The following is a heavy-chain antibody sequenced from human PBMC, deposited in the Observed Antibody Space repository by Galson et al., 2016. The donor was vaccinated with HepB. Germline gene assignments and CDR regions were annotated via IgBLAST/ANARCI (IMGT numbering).Heavy chain of an antibody. CDR2: IYHTGDT. CDR3: AKIRLLCPITTCYGVGLDY. Sequence: SLRLSCAASGFTFGNYAMSWFRQSPGKGLEWIGEIYHTGDTNYNPSLRIRVTLSVDKSQNQFSLTLNSATAADTAVYYCAKIRLLCPITTCYGVGLDYWGQGTLVTVSS. J-gene: IGHJ4*02. CDR1: GFTFGNYA. D-gene: IGHD2-2*01. V-gene: IGHV4-4*02.